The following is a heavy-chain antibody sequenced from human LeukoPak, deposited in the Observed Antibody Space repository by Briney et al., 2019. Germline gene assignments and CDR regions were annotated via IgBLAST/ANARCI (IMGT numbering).Heavy chain of an antibody. D-gene: IGHD1-26*01. CDR2: IDNNGIT. J-gene: IGHJ4*02. V-gene: IGHV4-34*01. CDR1: GESFSGNF. CDR3: ARGGGGAKAFYFAY. Sequence: PSETLSLTCAVSGESFSGNFWTWIRQSPGKGLEWIGEIDNNGITNYNPSLKRRVTMSVDTTRKRFSLRLTSESAADTGVYYCARGGGGAKAFYFAYWGQGSLVTVSS.